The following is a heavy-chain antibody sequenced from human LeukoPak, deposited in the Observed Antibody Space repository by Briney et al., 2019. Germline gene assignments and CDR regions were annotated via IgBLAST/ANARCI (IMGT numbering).Heavy chain of an antibody. J-gene: IGHJ4*02. CDR1: GFTFDDYA. V-gene: IGHV3-43D*03. CDR2: ISWDGVAT. D-gene: IGHD5-24*01. Sequence: QPGGSLRLSCAASGFTFDDYAMSWVRQAPGKGLEWVSLISWDGVATYYADSVKSRFTISRDNSKNSLYLQMDNLRPEDTALYYCTKGGDGYSSEASPFDFWGQGTLVTVSS. CDR3: TKGGDGYSSEASPFDF.